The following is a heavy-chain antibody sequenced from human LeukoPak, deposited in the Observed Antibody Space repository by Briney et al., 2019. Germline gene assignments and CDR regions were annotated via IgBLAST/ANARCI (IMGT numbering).Heavy chain of an antibody. CDR3: ARGGLDSLWFRELPDY. CDR1: GYTFTSYD. Sequence: GASVKVSCKASGYTFTSYDINWVRQATGQGLEWMGWMNPNSGNTGYAQKFQGRVTMTRNTSISTAYMELSSLRSEDTAVYYCARGGLDSLWFRELPDYWGQGTLVTVSS. J-gene: IGHJ4*02. V-gene: IGHV1-8*01. D-gene: IGHD3-10*01. CDR2: MNPNSGNT.